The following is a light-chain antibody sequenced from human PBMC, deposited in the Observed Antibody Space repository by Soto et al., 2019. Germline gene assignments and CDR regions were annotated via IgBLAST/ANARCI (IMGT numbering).Light chain of an antibody. J-gene: IGKJ4*01. CDR2: DAS. Sequence: DIQMTQSPSSLSASVGDRVTITCQASQDISNYLNWYQQKPGKAPKLLIYDASNLETGVPSSFSGRGSGTDFTFTISSLQPEDIATYYCQQYDNLLLSFGGGTKVEIK. CDR1: QDISNY. V-gene: IGKV1-33*01. CDR3: QQYDNLLLS.